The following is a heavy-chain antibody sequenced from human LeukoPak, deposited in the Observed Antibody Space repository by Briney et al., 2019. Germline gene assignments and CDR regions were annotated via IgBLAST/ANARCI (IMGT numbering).Heavy chain of an antibody. CDR3: ARKYCSGDKGALSCYGMDV. CDR2: INPNSGGT. J-gene: IGHJ6*02. Sequence: ASVKVSCKASGYTFTGYYIHWVRQAPGQGLEWMGWINPNSGGTNYAQKFQGKVTMARDTSISTAYMQLSRLRSDDTAVYYCARKYCSGDKGALSCYGMDVWGQGTTVTVSS. V-gene: IGHV1-2*02. CDR1: GYTFTGYY. D-gene: IGHD2-15*01.